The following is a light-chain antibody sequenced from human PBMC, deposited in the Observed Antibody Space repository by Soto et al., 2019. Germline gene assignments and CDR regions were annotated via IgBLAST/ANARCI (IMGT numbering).Light chain of an antibody. CDR1: QSIGLA. CDR3: QQRTDRPPWT. V-gene: IGKV3-11*01. J-gene: IGKJ1*01. CDR2: DAS. Sequence: EIVLTQSPATLSLSPGERATLSRRASQSIGLAIAWYQHKPGQAPRLLIFDASQRATGIPARFRGSGSGTDFTLSISSLEPEDFAVYYYQQRTDRPPWTFGQGTKVESK.